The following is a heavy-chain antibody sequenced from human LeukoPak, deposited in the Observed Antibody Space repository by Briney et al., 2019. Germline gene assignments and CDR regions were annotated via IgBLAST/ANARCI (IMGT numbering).Heavy chain of an antibody. CDR2: TRNKGNSYTI. J-gene: IGHJ4*02. Sequence: GGSLRLSCVGSGFTFSDHYMDLVRQAPGKGREWVGRTRNKGNSYTIEYAASVKGRFTISRDDSKNSLYLQMNSLKTEDTAVYYCARGVAYYYDSSGFYYLDYWGQGTLVTVSS. D-gene: IGHD3-22*01. CDR1: GFTFSDHY. CDR3: ARGVAYYYDSSGFYYLDY. V-gene: IGHV3-72*01.